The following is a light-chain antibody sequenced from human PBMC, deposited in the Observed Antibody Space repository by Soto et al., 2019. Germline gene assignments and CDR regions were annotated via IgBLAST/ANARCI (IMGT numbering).Light chain of an antibody. Sequence: EVVLTQSPGTLSLSPGARATLSCRASETISSSHLAWYQQTPGQAPRLLLYRSSTRATGIPDRFSGSGSGTDFTLTISRLEPADAAVYYCQQYGSLLLTFGQGTKLEIK. J-gene: IGKJ1*01. CDR3: QQYGSLLLT. CDR2: RSS. CDR1: ETISSSH. V-gene: IGKV3-20*01.